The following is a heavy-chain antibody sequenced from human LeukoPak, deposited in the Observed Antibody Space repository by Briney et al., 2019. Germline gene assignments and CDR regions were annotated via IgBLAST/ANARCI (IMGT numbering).Heavy chain of an antibody. CDR3: SRDWQWQQLDGDAFDI. D-gene: IGHD6-13*01. Sequence: AGGSLRLSCAASGFSVSNTYMSWVRQAPGKGLEWVANIKQDGSEEYYVDSVKGRFTISRDNAKNSLFLQMNSLRAEDTAVYYCSRDWQWQQLDGDAFDIWGQGTMVTVSS. V-gene: IGHV3-7*04. J-gene: IGHJ3*02. CDR2: IKQDGSEE. CDR1: GFSVSNTY.